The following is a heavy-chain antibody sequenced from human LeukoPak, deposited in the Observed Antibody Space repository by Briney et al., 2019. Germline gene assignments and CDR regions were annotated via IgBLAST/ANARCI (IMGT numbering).Heavy chain of an antibody. CDR3: ARAAGSYAHIDY. CDR2: ISSSGRTT. D-gene: IGHD3-10*01. CDR1: GFTFTNYE. Sequence: PGGSLRLSCAASGFTFTNYEMNWVRQAPGKGLEWVSYISSSGRTTYYADSVKGRFTISRDNAKNSLYLQMNSLRAEDTAVYYCARAAGSYAHIDYWGQGTLVTVSS. V-gene: IGHV3-48*03. J-gene: IGHJ4*02.